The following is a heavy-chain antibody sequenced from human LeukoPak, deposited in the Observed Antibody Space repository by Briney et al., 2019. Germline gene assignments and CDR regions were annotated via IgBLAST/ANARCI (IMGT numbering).Heavy chain of an antibody. CDR2: IYYSGST. CDR3: ARDTMVRGVDY. D-gene: IGHD3-10*01. CDR1: GGSISSGAYY. Sequence: SETLSLTCTVSGGSISSGAYYWSWIRQPPGKGLEWTGYIYYSGSTYYNPSLKSRITISIDTSKDQFSLKLSSVTAADTAVYYCARDTMVRGVDYWGQGTLVTVSS. J-gene: IGHJ4*02. V-gene: IGHV4-30-4*02.